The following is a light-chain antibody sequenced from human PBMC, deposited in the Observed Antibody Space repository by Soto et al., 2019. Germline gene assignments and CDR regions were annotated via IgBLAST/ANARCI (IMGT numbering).Light chain of an antibody. J-gene: IGLJ2*01. CDR1: SGHSSYA. Sequence: QLVLTQSPSASASLGASVKLTCTLSSGHSSYAIAWHQQQPEKGPRHLMKLNSDGSHSKGDGIPDRFSGSSSGAERYLTISGLQSEDEADYYCQTWGTGIVVFGGGTKLTVL. V-gene: IGLV4-69*01. CDR2: LNSDGSH. CDR3: QTWGTGIVV.